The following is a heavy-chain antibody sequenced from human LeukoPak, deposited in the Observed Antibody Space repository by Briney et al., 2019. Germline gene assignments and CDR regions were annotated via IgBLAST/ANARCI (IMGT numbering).Heavy chain of an antibody. V-gene: IGHV3-43*02. J-gene: IGHJ4*02. Sequence: PGGSLRLSCAASGFTFHNYAIHWVRQAPGKGLEWVSLTSGDGITTYFADSVKGRFTISRDNSKSSLFLQMNSLRTEDTALYYCARDHVYGGADYWGQGTLVIVSS. CDR3: ARDHVYGGADY. D-gene: IGHD5/OR15-5a*01. CDR2: TSGDGITT. CDR1: GFTFHNYA.